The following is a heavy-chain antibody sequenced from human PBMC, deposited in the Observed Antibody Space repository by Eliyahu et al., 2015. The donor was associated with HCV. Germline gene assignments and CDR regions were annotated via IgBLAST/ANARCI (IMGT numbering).Heavy chain of an antibody. CDR1: GGSIXSSNYY. CDR2: IYYSGNT. J-gene: IGHJ3*02. CDR3: ARVIRYSGSLDAFDI. V-gene: IGHV4-39*01. Sequence: QLQLQESGPGLVKPSETLSLSCTVSGGSIXSSNYYWGWIRQPPGKGLEWIGSIYYSGNTYYNPSLKSRVTISVDASKNQFPLKLRSVTAADTAVYYCARVIRYSGSLDAFDIWGQGTMVTVSS. D-gene: IGHD1-26*01.